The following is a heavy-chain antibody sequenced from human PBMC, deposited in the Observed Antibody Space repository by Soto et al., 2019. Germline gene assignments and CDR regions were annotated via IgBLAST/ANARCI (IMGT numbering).Heavy chain of an antibody. J-gene: IGHJ6*02. D-gene: IGHD3-16*01. V-gene: IGHV4-30-4*01. CDR2: IFSSGTT. CDR3: ARVPSPFDYYYAMDV. Sequence: SETLSLTCTVSGDSISSGNKYWSWIRQPPGKGLEWIGYIFSSGTTYYNPSLKSRLTMSLDASQNQFSLKLDSLTDADTAVYFCARVPSPFDYYYAMDVWGQGTTVTVSS. CDR1: GDSISSGNKY.